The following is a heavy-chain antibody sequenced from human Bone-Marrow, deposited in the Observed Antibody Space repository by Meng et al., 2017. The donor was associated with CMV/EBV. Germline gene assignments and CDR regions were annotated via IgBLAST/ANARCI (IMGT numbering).Heavy chain of an antibody. CDR3: AEILMTTVTYYFDY. J-gene: IGHJ4*02. CDR1: GYSISSGYY. D-gene: IGHD4-17*01. CDR2: IYYSGST. Sequence: GSLRLSCTVSGYSISSGYYWGWIRQPPGKGLEWIGSIYYSGSTYYNPSLKSRVTISVDTSKNQFSLKLSSVTAADTAVYYCAEILMTTVTYYFDYWGQGTLVTVSS. V-gene: IGHV4-38-2*02.